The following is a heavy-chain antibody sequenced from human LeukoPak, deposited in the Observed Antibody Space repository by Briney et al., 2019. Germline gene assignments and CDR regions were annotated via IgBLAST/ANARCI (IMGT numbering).Heavy chain of an antibody. Sequence: PGGSLRLSCAASGFTFSDYYMSWIRQAPGKGLEWLSYITFSDSATYYADSVKGRFTVSRDNAKNSLYLQMNSLRAEDTAIYYCARDGITMVRGVIPDYWGQGTLVTVSS. J-gene: IGHJ4*02. V-gene: IGHV3-11*01. D-gene: IGHD3-10*01. CDR3: ARDGITMVRGVIPDY. CDR2: ITFSDSAT. CDR1: GFTFSDYY.